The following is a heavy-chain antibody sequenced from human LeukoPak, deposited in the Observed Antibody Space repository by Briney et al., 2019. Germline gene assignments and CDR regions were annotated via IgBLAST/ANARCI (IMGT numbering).Heavy chain of an antibody. CDR3: ARGVSDDAFDI. CDR1: GFTFSSYW. Sequence: GGSLRLSCAASGFTFSSYWMHWVRQAPGKGLVWVSRISGDGNSAVYADSVKGRFTISRDNAKSTLYLQMNSLRADDTAVYYCARGVSDDAFDIWGQGTMVTVSS. V-gene: IGHV3-74*01. CDR2: ISGDGNSA. J-gene: IGHJ3*02.